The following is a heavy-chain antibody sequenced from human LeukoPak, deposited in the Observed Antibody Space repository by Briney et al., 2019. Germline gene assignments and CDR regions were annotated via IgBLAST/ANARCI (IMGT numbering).Heavy chain of an antibody. J-gene: IGHJ4*02. CDR3: ARDLEGWEQYPKYYFDY. D-gene: IGHD1-26*01. V-gene: IGHV3-48*04. CDR1: GFTFSSYS. Sequence: GGSLRLSCAASGFTFSSYSMNWVRQAPGKGLEWVSYISSSSSTIYYADSVKGRFTISRDNAKNSLYLQMNSLRAEDTAVYYCARDLEGWEQYPKYYFDYWGQGTLVTVSS. CDR2: ISSSSSTI.